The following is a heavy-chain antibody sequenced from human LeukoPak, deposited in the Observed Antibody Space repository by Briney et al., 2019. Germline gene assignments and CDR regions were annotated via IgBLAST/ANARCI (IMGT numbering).Heavy chain of an antibody. CDR1: GGSISSYY. J-gene: IGHJ4*02. CDR2: IYYSGST. V-gene: IGHV4-59*01. CDR3: ARNDDFWSGYPGVFDY. D-gene: IGHD3-3*01. Sequence: PSETLSLTCTVSGGSISSYYWSWIRQPPGKGLEWIGYIYYSGSTNYNPSLKSRVTISVDTSKNQFSLKLSSVTAADTAVYYCARNDDFWSGYPGVFDYWGQGTLVTVSS.